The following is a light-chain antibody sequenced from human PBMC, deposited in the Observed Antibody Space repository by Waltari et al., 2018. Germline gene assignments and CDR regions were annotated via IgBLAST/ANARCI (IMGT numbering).Light chain of an antibody. CDR3: QQRSNWPLLLT. V-gene: IGKV3-11*01. J-gene: IGKJ4*01. Sequence: SNRASQSGSSYLSSYQQEPGQAPRLLIYDASNRATGITARFSGSKSGTDFTITISSLEPEDVAVYYCQQRSNWPLLLTFGGGTKVEIK. CDR2: DAS. CDR1: QSGSSY.